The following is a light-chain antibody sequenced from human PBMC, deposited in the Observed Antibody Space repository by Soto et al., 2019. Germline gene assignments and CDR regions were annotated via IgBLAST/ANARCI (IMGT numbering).Light chain of an antibody. CDR1: SSDVGGHNY. V-gene: IGLV2-8*01. CDR3: SSYAGINSFVV. Sequence: QSVPTQPPSASGSPGQSVTISCTGTSSDVGGHNYVSWYQQYPGKAPKLIIYEASERPSGVPDRFSGSKSGNTASLTVSGLQADDEADYYCSSYAGINSFVVFGGGTKVTVL. CDR2: EAS. J-gene: IGLJ2*01.